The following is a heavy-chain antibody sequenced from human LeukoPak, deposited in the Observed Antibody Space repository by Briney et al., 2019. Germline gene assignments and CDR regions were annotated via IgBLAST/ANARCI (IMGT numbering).Heavy chain of an antibody. CDR3: AKLYDSSGYYYDYFDY. V-gene: IGHV4-39*01. CDR2: IYYSGST. D-gene: IGHD3-22*01. Sequence: GSLRLSCAASGFTFSSYEMNWVRQPPGKGLEWIGSIYYSGSTYYNPSLKSRVTISVDTSKNQFSLKLSSVTAADTAVYYCAKLYDSSGYYYDYFDYWGQGTLVTVSS. J-gene: IGHJ4*02. CDR1: GFTFSSYE.